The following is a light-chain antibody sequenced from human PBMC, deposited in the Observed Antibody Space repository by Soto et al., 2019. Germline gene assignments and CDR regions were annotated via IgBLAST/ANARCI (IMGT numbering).Light chain of an antibody. CDR1: QCISRW. V-gene: IGKV1-5*01. Sequence: IQMTESPSTLSGAVGAGVTITCRASQCISRWFASYQQKSGKAPNFLLYDASSLESGVPSRFRGSGSGTEFTLTISTLQPDDFATYYCQQYNSYPWTFGQGTKVDIK. CDR2: DAS. CDR3: QQYNSYPWT. J-gene: IGKJ1*01.